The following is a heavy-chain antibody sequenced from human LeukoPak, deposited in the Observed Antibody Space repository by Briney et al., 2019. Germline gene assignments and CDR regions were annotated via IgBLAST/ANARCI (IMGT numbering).Heavy chain of an antibody. V-gene: IGHV4-59*01. CDR2: IYYSGST. D-gene: IGHD2/OR15-2a*01. CDR1: GGSISSYY. J-gene: IGHJ3*02. CDR3: ARVGFYARAFDI. Sequence: SETLSLTCTVSGGSISSYYWSCIRQPPGKGLEWIGYIYYSGSTNYNPSLKSRVTISVDTSKNQFSLKLTSVTAADTGVYYCARVGFYARAFDIWGQGTMITVSS.